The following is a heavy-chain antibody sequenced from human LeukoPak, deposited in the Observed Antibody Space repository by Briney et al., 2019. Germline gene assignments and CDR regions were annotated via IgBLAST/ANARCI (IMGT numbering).Heavy chain of an antibody. CDR3: ARDRCSSTSCYTGIPDY. CDR2: ISAYSGNT. D-gene: IGHD2-2*02. J-gene: IGHJ4*02. V-gene: IGHV1-18*01. Sequence: ASVKVSCKASGYTFTSYGISWVRQAPGQGLEWMGWISAYSGNTNYAQKLQGRVTMTTDTSTSTAYMELRSLRSDDTAVYYCARDRCSSTSCYTGIPDYWGQGTLVTVSS. CDR1: GYTFTSYG.